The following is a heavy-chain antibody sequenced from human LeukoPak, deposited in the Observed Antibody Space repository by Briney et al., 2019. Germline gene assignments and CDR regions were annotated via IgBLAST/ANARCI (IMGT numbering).Heavy chain of an antibody. CDR1: RFIFSSYS. CDR3: ARDGRWLRFVFDY. Sequence: GGSLRLSCAASRFIFSSYSMNWVRQAPGKGLVGVSYISSSSGNIYYADSVKRRFTISRDNDKNSLYLQMNSLRDEDTAVYYCARDGRWLRFVFDYWGQGTLVTVSS. CDR2: ISSSSGNI. D-gene: IGHD5-12*01. V-gene: IGHV3-48*02. J-gene: IGHJ4*02.